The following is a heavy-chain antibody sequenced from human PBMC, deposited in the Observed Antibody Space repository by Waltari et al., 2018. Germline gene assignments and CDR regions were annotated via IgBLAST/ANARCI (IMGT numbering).Heavy chain of an antibody. CDR3: ARGGSSSWFGWFDP. V-gene: IGHV1-69*05. D-gene: IGHD6-13*01. J-gene: IGHJ5*02. CDR2: CIPIFGTA. CDR1: GGTFSSYA. Sequence: QVQLVQSGAEVKKPGSSVKVSCQASGGTFSSYAISWVRQAPGQGLEWMGGCIPIFGTANDAQKFQGRVTITTDESTSTAYMELSSLRSEDTAVYYCARGGSSSWFGWFDPWGQGTLVTVSS.